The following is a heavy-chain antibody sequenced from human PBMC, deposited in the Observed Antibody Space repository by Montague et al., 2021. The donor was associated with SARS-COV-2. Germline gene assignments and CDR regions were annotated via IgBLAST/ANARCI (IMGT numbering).Heavy chain of an antibody. CDR3: ARYSYSGTYFGLNDAFDI. CDR1: GDSVSSNNAA. J-gene: IGHJ3*02. Sequence: CAISGDSVSSNNAAWNWIRQSPSRGLEWLGRTCYRSEWYFDYAISLRCRITINPDTSKNQFSLQLDSVTLDDTAVYYCARYSYSGTYFGLNDAFDIWGQGTLVTVSS. CDR2: TCYRSEWYF. V-gene: IGHV6-1*01. D-gene: IGHD1-26*01.